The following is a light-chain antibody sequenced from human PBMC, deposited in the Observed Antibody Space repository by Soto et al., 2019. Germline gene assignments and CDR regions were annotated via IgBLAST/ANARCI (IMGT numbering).Light chain of an antibody. V-gene: IGKV1-39*01. Sequence: DIQMTQSPSSLSATVGDRFTIACRLSQTIGKYLNWYQQQPGKVPKLLIYDASYLQSGVPSRFSGSESGTDFTLTISSLQPEDFATYYCQQSYSTPRGTFGQGTKVDIK. CDR1: QTIGKY. CDR2: DAS. J-gene: IGKJ1*01. CDR3: QQSYSTPRGT.